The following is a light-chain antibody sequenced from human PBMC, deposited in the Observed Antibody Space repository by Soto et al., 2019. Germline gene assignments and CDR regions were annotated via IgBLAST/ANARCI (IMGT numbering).Light chain of an antibody. V-gene: IGLV2-14*01. J-gene: IGLJ3*02. Sequence: QPASVSGSPGQSITISCTGTRRDVGAYNYLSWYQQHPGKAPKLMISEVSNRPSGVSDRFSGSKSGNTASLTISGLQAEDEADYYCSSYTTSSTVVFGGGTKLTVL. CDR3: SSYTTSSTVV. CDR2: EVS. CDR1: RRDVGAYNY.